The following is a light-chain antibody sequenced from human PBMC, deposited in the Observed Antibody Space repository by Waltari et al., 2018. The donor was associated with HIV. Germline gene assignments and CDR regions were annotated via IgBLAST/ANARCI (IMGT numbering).Light chain of an antibody. V-gene: IGKV1-9*01. CDR3: QQLNTYPRT. Sequence: DIQLTQSPSFVSAFVGDRVTITCRASQNISRNLAWYQQRPGKAPELLIHFASTLQSGVPSSFSGSGSGTQFTLTISTLQAEDFAIYYCQQLNTYPRTFGQGTQVEVK. J-gene: IGKJ1*01. CDR2: FAS. CDR1: QNISRN.